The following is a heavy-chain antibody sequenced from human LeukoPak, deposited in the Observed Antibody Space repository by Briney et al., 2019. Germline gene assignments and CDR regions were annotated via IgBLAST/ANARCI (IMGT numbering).Heavy chain of an antibody. CDR3: ARGLSRNRRESDY. Sequence: SETLSLTCSVSGDSISYFYWSWIRQPPGKGLKWIGYIDYSGGTSYNPSLKSRVTISIDTSKNQFSLRLSSVAAADTAVYFCARGLSRNRRESDYWGQGILVTVSS. V-gene: IGHV4-59*01. CDR2: IDYSGGT. D-gene: IGHD3-10*01. J-gene: IGHJ4*02. CDR1: GDSISYFY.